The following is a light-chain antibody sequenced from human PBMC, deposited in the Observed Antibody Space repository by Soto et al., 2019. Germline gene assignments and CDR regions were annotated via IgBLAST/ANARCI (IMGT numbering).Light chain of an antibody. V-gene: IGKV3-15*01. CDR2: GTS. CDR1: QNIKNN. Sequence: IVMTQSHATLSVSPGERSTLSCMASQNIKNNLAWYQQKPGQGPRLLIFGTSTRATGIPARFSGSGSGTLFTLTITSLQSEDFAVYYCQQYNNWPRITFGQGTRLEIK. J-gene: IGKJ5*01. CDR3: QQYNNWPRIT.